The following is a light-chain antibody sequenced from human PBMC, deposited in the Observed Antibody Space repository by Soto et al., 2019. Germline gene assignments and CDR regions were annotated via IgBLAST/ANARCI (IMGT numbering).Light chain of an antibody. Sequence: QPVLTQSPSASASLGASVKLTCTLSSGHSNYAIAWHQQQPEKGPRYLMKLNRDGSHSKGDGIPNRFSGSSSGAERYLTISSLQSEDEADYYCPTWGTGIVIFGGGTKLNVL. J-gene: IGLJ2*01. CDR3: PTWGTGIVI. CDR2: LNRDGSH. V-gene: IGLV4-69*01. CDR1: SGHSNYA.